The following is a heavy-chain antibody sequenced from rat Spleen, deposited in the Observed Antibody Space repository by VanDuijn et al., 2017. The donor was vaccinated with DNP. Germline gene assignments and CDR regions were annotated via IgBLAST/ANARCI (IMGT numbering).Heavy chain of an antibody. Sequence: EVQLVESGGGLVQPGRSMKLSCAASGLTFSNYDMAWVRQAPTKGLEWVESISYDGGSTYYRDSVKGRFTIYRDNAKSTLYLQMDSLGSEDTATYYCARPDYWGQGVMVTVSS. CDR2: ISYDGGST. V-gene: IGHV5-25*01. CDR1: GLTFSNYD. CDR3: ARPDY. J-gene: IGHJ2*01.